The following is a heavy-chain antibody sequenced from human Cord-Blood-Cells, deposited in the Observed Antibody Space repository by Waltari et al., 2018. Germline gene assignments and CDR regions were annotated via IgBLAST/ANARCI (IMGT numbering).Heavy chain of an antibody. J-gene: IGHJ6*03. Sequence: QVQLVQSGAEVKKPGASVKVSCKASGYTFTSYGISWVRQAPGQGLEWMGWISAYNGNTNYAQKLRGRVTMTTDTSTSTDYVELRSRGSDDTAVYYCARAGVVIIPYYYDYYMDVWGKGTTVTVSS. CDR3: ARAGVVIIPYYYDYYMDV. CDR1: GYTFTSYG. D-gene: IGHD3-3*01. CDR2: ISAYNGNT. V-gene: IGHV1-18*01.